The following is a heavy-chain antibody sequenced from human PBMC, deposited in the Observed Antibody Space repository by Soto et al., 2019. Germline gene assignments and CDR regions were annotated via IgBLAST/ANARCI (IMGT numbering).Heavy chain of an antibody. J-gene: IGHJ6*02. D-gene: IGHD5-18*01. Sequence: SETLSLTCTVSGGSISSSSYYWGWIRQPPGKGLEWIGSIYYSGSTYYNPSLKSRVTISVDTSKNQFSLKLSSVTAADTAVYYCASPGYSYGRDYYGMDVWGQGTTVTVS. CDR2: IYYSGST. CDR1: GGSISSSSYY. CDR3: ASPGYSYGRDYYGMDV. V-gene: IGHV4-39*01.